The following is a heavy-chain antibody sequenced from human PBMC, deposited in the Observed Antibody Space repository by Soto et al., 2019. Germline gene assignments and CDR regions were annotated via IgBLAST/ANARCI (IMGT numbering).Heavy chain of an antibody. Sequence: ASVKVSCKASGYTFTSYGISWVRQAPGQGLEWMGRINADYGNTQYAQKFRGRVTMTTGTSTTTVYMELTNLRSDDTAVYYCARCIQGDYYYGMDVWGQGTTVTVSS. D-gene: IGHD5-18*01. CDR1: GYTFTSYG. V-gene: IGHV1-18*01. J-gene: IGHJ6*02. CDR2: INADYGNT. CDR3: ARCIQGDYYYGMDV.